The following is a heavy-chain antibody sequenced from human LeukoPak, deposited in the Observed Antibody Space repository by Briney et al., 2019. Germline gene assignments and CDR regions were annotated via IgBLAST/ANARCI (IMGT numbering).Heavy chain of an antibody. Sequence: GGSLRLSCAVSGFTFSNEAMGWVRQLRGGGLEWVSTISPGGGTTYYAESMKGRFTISRDNSKSTLYLEMNSLIVEDTAVYYCTKVRSGSSNWALRVFDYWGQGALVTVSS. V-gene: IGHV3-23*01. CDR3: TKVRSGSSNWALRVFDY. CDR1: GFTFSNEA. D-gene: IGHD4-11*01. CDR2: ISPGGGTT. J-gene: IGHJ4*02.